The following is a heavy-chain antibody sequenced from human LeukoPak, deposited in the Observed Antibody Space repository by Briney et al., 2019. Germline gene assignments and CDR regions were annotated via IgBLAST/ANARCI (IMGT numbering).Heavy chain of an antibody. D-gene: IGHD2-2*03. V-gene: IGHV5-51*01. CDR2: IYPGDSDT. Sequence: GASLQISCQGAGSIFTSYWIGWGRQLPGKGREGMGIIYPGDSDTRYRPSFQRPFTFSADKSILTAYLQWSSLKPSDTAMYYCARQTTQMDIVVVPAAWDYWGQGTLVTVSS. CDR3: ARQTTQMDIVVVPAAWDY. CDR1: GSIFTSYW. J-gene: IGHJ4*02.